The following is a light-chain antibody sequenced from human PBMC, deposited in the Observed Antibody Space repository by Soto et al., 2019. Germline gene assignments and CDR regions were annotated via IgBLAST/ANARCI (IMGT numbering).Light chain of an antibody. CDR3: QQYYSTPLT. Sequence: DIVMTQSPDSLAVSLGERATINCKSSPSVLYSSNNKNYLAWYQQKPGQPPKLLIYWASTRESGVPDRFSGSGSGTDFTLTISSLQAEDWAVYYCQQYYSTPLTFGGGTKVEIK. CDR2: WAS. V-gene: IGKV4-1*01. J-gene: IGKJ4*01. CDR1: PSVLYSSNNKNY.